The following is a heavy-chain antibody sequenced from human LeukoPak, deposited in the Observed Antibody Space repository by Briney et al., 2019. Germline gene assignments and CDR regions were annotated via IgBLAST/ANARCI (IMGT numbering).Heavy chain of an antibody. V-gene: IGHV3-9*03. Sequence: GGSLRLSCAASGFTFDDYAMHWVRQAPGKGLEWVSGISWNSGSIGYADSVKGRFTISRDNAKNSLYLQMNSLRAEDMALYYCAKGGHYDFWSGDRSPDYYFDYWGQGTLVTVSS. J-gene: IGHJ4*02. CDR2: ISWNSGSI. D-gene: IGHD3-3*01. CDR3: AKGGHYDFWSGDRSPDYYFDY. CDR1: GFTFDDYA.